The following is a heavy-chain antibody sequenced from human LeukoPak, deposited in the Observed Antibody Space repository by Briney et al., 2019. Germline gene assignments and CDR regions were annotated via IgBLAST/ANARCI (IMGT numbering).Heavy chain of an antibody. CDR1: RFTFSSYG. D-gene: IGHD6-19*01. CDR3: ARVLLRAVAGRGEFDY. Sequence: PGRSLRLSCAASRFTFSSYGMHWVRQAPGKGLEWVAVISYDGNNRYYADSVKGRFTISRDNSENTLYLQMNSLRAEDTAVYYCARVLLRAVAGRGEFDYWGQGTLVTVSS. CDR2: ISYDGNNR. J-gene: IGHJ4*02. V-gene: IGHV3-30*03.